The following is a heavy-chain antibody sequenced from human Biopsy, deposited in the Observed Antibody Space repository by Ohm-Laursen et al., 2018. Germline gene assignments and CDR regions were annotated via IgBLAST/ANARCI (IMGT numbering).Heavy chain of an antibody. Sequence: GSLRLSCAASGFTFSSSWMHWVRQAPGKGLEWVSVVTGSGRSKYYTDSVKGRFSISRDNSKNTLYLQMNSLRVEDTAVYYCSKGRSGGTGHGNWFDPWGQGTLVIVSS. CDR1: GFTFSSSW. J-gene: IGHJ5*02. CDR3: SKGRSGGTGHGNWFDP. CDR2: VTGSGRSK. D-gene: IGHD3-10*01. V-gene: IGHV3-23*01.